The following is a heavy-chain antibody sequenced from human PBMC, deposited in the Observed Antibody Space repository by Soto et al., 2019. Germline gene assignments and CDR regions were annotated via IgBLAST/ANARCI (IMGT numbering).Heavy chain of an antibody. D-gene: IGHD2-2*01. Sequence: EVQLVESGGGLVQPGGSLRLSCAASGFTFSSYWMHWVRQAPGKGLVWVSRINSDGSSTSYAASVKGRFTISRDNAMSTLYLQMNSLRGEDTAVDYCARDSTSLNWFDPWGQGTLVTVSS. CDR1: GFTFSSYW. V-gene: IGHV3-74*01. J-gene: IGHJ5*02. CDR3: ARDSTSLNWFDP. CDR2: INSDGSST.